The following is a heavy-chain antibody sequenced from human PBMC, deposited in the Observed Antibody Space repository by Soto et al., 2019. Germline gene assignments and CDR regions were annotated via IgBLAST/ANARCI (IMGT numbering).Heavy chain of an antibody. Sequence: VGSLRLSCAASGFTFSGSAMHWVRQASGKGLEWVGRIRSKANSYATAYAASVKGRFTISRDDSKNTAYLQMNSLKTEDTAVYYCTSSPITMIVVNPYYYYGMDVWGQGTTVTVSS. CDR2: IRSKANSYAT. CDR1: GFTFSGSA. D-gene: IGHD3-22*01. V-gene: IGHV3-73*01. CDR3: TSSPITMIVVNPYYYYGMDV. J-gene: IGHJ6*02.